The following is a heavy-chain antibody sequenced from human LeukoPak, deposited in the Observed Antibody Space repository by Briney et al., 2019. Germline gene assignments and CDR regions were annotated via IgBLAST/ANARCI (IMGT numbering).Heavy chain of an antibody. J-gene: IGHJ4*02. CDR1: GFTFSNYW. CDR2: IKEDGTGK. D-gene: IGHD3-16*01. V-gene: IGHV3-7*01. CDR3: ARGTGGPYY. Sequence: GGSLRLSCAASGFTFSNYWMTCVRQAPGKGLEWVANIKEDGTGKKYVDSVKGRFTVSRDNAENSLYLQMNSLGAEDTAVYYCARGTGGPYYWGQGTLVTVSS.